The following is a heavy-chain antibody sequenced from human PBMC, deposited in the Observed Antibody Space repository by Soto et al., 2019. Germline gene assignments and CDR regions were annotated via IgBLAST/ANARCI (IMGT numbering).Heavy chain of an antibody. D-gene: IGHD2-15*01. CDR2: IGTAGDT. CDR1: GFTFSSYD. Sequence: GGSLRLSCAASGFTFSSYDMHWVRQATGKGLEWVSAIGTAGDTYYPGSVKGRFTISRENAKNSLYLQMNSLRAGDTAVYYCARQYCSGGSCQSPDAFDIWGQGTMVTVSS. J-gene: IGHJ3*02. V-gene: IGHV3-13*01. CDR3: ARQYCSGGSCQSPDAFDI.